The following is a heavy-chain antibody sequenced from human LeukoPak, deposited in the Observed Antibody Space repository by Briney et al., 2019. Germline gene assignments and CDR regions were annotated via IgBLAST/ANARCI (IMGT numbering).Heavy chain of an antibody. CDR1: GYTFTSYY. Sequence: ASVKVSCKASGYTFTSYYINWVRLAPGQGLEWMGWISAYNGNTKYAQKLQGRVTMTTDTSTSTAYMDLRSLRSDDTAVYYCARGLGGSGSYSLTFDSWGQGTLVTVFS. V-gene: IGHV1-18*01. CDR3: ARGLGGSGSYSLTFDS. J-gene: IGHJ4*02. D-gene: IGHD1-26*01. CDR2: ISAYNGNT.